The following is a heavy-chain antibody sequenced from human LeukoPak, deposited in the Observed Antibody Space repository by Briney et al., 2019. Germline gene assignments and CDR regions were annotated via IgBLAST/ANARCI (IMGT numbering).Heavy chain of an antibody. V-gene: IGHV4-59*01. D-gene: IGHD6-19*01. Sequence: PSETLSLTCTVSGGSISSYYWSCIRQPPGKGLEWIGYIYYSGSTNYNPSLKSRVTISVDTSKNQFSLKLSSVTAADTAVYYCARVLVGWSEVSLNWYFDLWGRGTLVTVSS. CDR3: ARVLVGWSEVSLNWYFDL. CDR2: IYYSGST. CDR1: GGSISSYY. J-gene: IGHJ2*01.